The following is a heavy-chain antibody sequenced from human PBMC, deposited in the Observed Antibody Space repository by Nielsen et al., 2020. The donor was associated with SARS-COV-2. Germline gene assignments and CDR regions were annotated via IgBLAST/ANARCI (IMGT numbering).Heavy chain of an antibody. CDR1: GFTFSSYW. J-gene: IGHJ4*02. V-gene: IGHV3-7*05. D-gene: IGHD6-19*01. Sequence: GEFLKISCAASGFTFSSYWMSWVRQAPGKGLEWVANIKQDGSEKYYVDSVKGRFTISRDNAKNSLYLQMNSLRAEDTAVYYCARVGSSGWYFDYWGQGTLVTVSS. CDR3: ARVGSSGWYFDY. CDR2: IKQDGSEK.